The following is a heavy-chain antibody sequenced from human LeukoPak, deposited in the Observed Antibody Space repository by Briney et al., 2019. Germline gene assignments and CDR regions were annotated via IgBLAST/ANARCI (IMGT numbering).Heavy chain of an antibody. D-gene: IGHD5-12*01. CDR2: ISDSGST. CDR1: GGSISDYY. V-gene: IGHV4-59*01. Sequence: PSVTLSLTCTVSGGSISDYYWTWIRQSPGKGLEWIGSISDSGSTNYNPSLKSRVTISVVTSMNEVSLRLTPVSTADSGVYFCARGQGYDYVYRYFYYMDVWGRGTTVSVSS. CDR3: ARGQGYDYVYRYFYYMDV. J-gene: IGHJ6*03.